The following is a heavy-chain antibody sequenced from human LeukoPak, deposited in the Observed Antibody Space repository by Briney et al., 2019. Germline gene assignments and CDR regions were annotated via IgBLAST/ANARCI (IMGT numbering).Heavy chain of an antibody. Sequence: SETLSLTCAVYGGAFSGYYWSWIRQPPGKGLEWIGEINHSGSTNYNPSLKSRVTISVDTSKNKFSLKLSSVTAADTAVYYCARGTGYSSSWYEAFDIWGQGTMVTVSS. CDR2: INHSGST. V-gene: IGHV4-34*01. CDR3: ARGTGYSSSWYEAFDI. J-gene: IGHJ3*02. CDR1: GGAFSGYY. D-gene: IGHD6-13*01.